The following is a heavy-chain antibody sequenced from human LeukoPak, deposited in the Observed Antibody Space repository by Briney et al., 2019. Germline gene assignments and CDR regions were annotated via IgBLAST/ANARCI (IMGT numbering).Heavy chain of an antibody. CDR2: VYNAGST. V-gene: IGHV4-59*01. J-gene: IGHJ6*03. CDR1: GASISSSY. D-gene: IGHD4-23*01. CDR3: ARAVNSAKYSYYMDV. Sequence: PSETLSLTCTVSGASISSSYWSWIRQPPGKGLEWIGYVYNAGSTKYNPSLKSRVTISVDTSTNQVSLILTSVIAADTAVYFCARAVNSAKYSYYMDVWGKGTTVTVSS.